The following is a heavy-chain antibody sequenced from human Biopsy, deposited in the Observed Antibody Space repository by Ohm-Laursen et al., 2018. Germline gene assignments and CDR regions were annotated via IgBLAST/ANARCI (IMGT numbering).Heavy chain of an antibody. CDR1: GGSINGGSYY. J-gene: IGHJ5*02. Sequence: SETLSLTCTVSGGSINGGSYYWSWLRQPPGKGLEWIGYIYYSGNTHYNPSLKSRVTMSIDTSKNQFSLRLSPVTSADTAVYYCAREDYYTWFDPWGQGTLVTVSS. V-gene: IGHV4-61*01. CDR3: AREDYYTWFDP. D-gene: IGHD2/OR15-2a*01. CDR2: IYYSGNT.